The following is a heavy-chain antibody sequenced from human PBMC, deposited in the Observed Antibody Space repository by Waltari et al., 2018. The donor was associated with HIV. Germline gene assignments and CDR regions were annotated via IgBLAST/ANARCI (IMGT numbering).Heavy chain of an antibody. CDR1: DGSIDRSSYY. CDR2: IYYSGST. CDR3: ARHVGGYDSSGYFPYYFDY. D-gene: IGHD3-22*01. Sequence: QLQLQESGPGLVKPSETLSLTCPVSDGSIDRSSYYWGCIRQPPGKGLEWIGSIYYSGSTYDNPSLKSRVTISVDTSKNRFSLKLSSVTAADTAVYYCARHVGGYDSSGYFPYYFDYWGQGALVTVSS. V-gene: IGHV4-39*01. J-gene: IGHJ4*02.